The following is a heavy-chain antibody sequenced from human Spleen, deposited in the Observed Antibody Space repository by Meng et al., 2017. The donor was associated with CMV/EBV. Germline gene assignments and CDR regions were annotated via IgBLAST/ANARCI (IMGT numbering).Heavy chain of an antibody. CDR2: IRYDGTNE. V-gene: IGHV3-30*02. CDR3: ATDLGVIAGRPGAFDM. CDR1: GFTFSSYW. D-gene: IGHD6-6*01. J-gene: IGHJ3*02. Sequence: GESLKISCAASGFTFSSYWMSWVRQGPGRGLEWAAFIRYDGTNECYADSVKGRFTISRDNSKNTLYLQMNSLRVDDTAVYYCATDLGVIAGRPGAFDMWGQGTMVTVSS.